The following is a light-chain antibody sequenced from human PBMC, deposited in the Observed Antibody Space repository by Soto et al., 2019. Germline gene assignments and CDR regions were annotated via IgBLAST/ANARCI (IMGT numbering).Light chain of an antibody. Sequence: QSVLTQPPSASGTPGQRVTMSCSGSSSNIGSNTVNWYQQLPGTAPKLLIYSNDERPSGVPDRFSGSKSGTSASLAISGRQSEDEADYYCAAWDDSLSAYVFGTGTKLTVL. CDR1: SSNIGSNT. CDR3: AAWDDSLSAYV. V-gene: IGLV1-44*01. CDR2: SND. J-gene: IGLJ1*01.